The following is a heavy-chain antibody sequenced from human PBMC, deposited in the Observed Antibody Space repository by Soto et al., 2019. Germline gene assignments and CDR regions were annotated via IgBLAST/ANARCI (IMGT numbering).Heavy chain of an antibody. CDR1: GFTFSSYA. J-gene: IGHJ6*02. CDR2: ISGSGGST. D-gene: IGHD2-2*01. Sequence: PGGSLRLSCAASGFTFSSYAMSWVRQAPGKGLEWVSAISGSGGSTYYADSVKGRFTISRDNSKNTLYLQMNSLRAEDTAVYYCAISLVPAAMVHYYYYGMDVWGQGTTVTVSS. CDR3: AISLVPAAMVHYYYYGMDV. V-gene: IGHV3-23*01.